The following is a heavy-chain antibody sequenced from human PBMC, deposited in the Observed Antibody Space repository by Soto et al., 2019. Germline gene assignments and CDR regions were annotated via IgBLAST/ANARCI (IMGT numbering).Heavy chain of an antibody. D-gene: IGHD1-26*01. CDR2: INAGNGNT. J-gene: IGHJ4*02. CDR1: GYTFTSYA. Sequence: QVQLVQSGAEVKKPGASVKVSCKASGYTFTSYAMHWVLQAPGQRLEWMGWINAGNGNTKYSQKFQGRVTITRDTSASTAYMEVSSLRAEDTAVYYCASSSVSYRHIDYWGQGTLVTVSS. CDR3: ASSSVSYRHIDY. V-gene: IGHV1-3*01.